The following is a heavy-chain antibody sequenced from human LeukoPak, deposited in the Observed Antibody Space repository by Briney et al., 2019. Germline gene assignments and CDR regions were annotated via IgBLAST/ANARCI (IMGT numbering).Heavy chain of an antibody. Sequence: GGSLRLSCAASGFTFSSYSMNWVRQAPGKGLEWVSVISGSGGKTYYADSVKGRFTISRDNTKNTLYLQMNSLRAEDTAVYYCAKAPVGANYYDSSGYFDYWGQGTLVTVSS. CDR1: GFTFSSYS. D-gene: IGHD3-22*01. V-gene: IGHV3-23*01. J-gene: IGHJ4*02. CDR3: AKAPVGANYYDSSGYFDY. CDR2: ISGSGGKT.